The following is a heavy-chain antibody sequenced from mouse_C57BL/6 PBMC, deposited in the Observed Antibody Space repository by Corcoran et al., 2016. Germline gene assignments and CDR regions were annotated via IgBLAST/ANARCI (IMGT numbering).Heavy chain of an antibody. J-gene: IGHJ1*03. V-gene: IGHV1-81*01. CDR3: ARGVRYSQLDV. CDR2: IYPRSGNT. Sequence: QVQLQQSGAELARPGASVKLSCKASGYTFTSYGISWVKQRTGQGLEWIGEIYPRSGNTYYNEKFKGKATLTADKSSSTAYMELCSLTSEDSAVYFCARGVRYSQLDVWGTGTTVTVSS. D-gene: IGHD1-1*01. CDR1: GYTFTSYG.